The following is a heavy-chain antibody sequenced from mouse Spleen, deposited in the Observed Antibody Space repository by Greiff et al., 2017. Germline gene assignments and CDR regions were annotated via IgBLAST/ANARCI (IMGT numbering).Heavy chain of an antibody. Sequence: EVQRVESGGGLVKPGGSLKLSCAASGFTFSDYGMAWVRQAPGKGPEWVAFISNLAYSIYYADTVTGRFTISRENAKNTLYLEMSSLRSEDTAMYYCARQYYDGSPAWFAYWGQGTLVTVSA. CDR1: GFTFSDYG. J-gene: IGHJ3*01. V-gene: IGHV5-15*01. D-gene: IGHD1-1*01. CDR3: ARQYYDGSPAWFAY. CDR2: ISNLAYSI.